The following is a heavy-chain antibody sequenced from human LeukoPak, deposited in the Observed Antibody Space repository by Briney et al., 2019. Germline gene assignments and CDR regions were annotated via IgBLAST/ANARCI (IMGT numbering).Heavy chain of an antibody. CDR2: ISYDGSNK. Sequence: GGSLRLSCAASGFTFNSYGMHWVRQAPGKGLEWVAIISYDGSNKYYADSVKGRFTISRDNSKNTLYLQMNSLSTEDTAVYYCAKGYSGYDVTFDYWGQGTLVTVSS. V-gene: IGHV3-30*18. D-gene: IGHD5-12*01. CDR1: GFTFNSYG. J-gene: IGHJ4*02. CDR3: AKGYSGYDVTFDY.